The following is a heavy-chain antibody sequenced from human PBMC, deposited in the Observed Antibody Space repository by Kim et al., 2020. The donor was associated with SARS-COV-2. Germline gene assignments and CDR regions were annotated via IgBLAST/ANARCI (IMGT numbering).Heavy chain of an antibody. Sequence: GGSLRLSCAASGFTFSSYEMNWVRQAPGKGLEWVSHITGSGTTIYYADSVRGRFTISRDNAENSLFLQMNSLRVEDTAVYYCVRDVDAAGAIWDHWGQGTLVTLSS. CDR1: GFTFSSYE. D-gene: IGHD1-26*01. V-gene: IGHV3-48*03. CDR2: ITGSGTTI. CDR3: VRDVDAAGAIWDH. J-gene: IGHJ4*02.